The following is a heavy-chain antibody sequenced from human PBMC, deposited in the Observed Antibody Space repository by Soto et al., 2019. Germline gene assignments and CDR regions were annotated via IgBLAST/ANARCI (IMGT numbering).Heavy chain of an antibody. CDR3: ARVGDQRLQSTPDANWFDP. CDR2: IYYSGST. D-gene: IGHD6-25*01. CDR1: GGSISRYY. V-gene: IGHV4-59*01. J-gene: IGHJ5*02. Sequence: SETLSLTCTVSGGSISRYYWSWIRQPPGKGLEWIGYIYYSGSTNYNPSLKSRVTISVDTSKNQFSLKLSSVTAADTAVYYCARVGDQRLQSTPDANWFDPWGKGTLVPVAS.